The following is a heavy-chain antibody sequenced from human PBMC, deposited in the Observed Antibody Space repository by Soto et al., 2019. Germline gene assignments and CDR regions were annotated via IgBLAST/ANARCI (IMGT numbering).Heavy chain of an antibody. CDR1: GFNFSRYW. D-gene: IGHD2-2*01. V-gene: IGHV3-74*01. Sequence: GGSLRLSCTASGFNFSRYWTHWVRQDPGRGLVWVSHINSDGSRTSYADSVKGRFTISRDNAKNTLYLQMNSLRAEDTAVYYCARDLSSCSSARCYSYYYGMDVWGQGTSVTVSS. CDR2: INSDGSRT. CDR3: ARDLSSCSSARCYSYYYGMDV. J-gene: IGHJ6*02.